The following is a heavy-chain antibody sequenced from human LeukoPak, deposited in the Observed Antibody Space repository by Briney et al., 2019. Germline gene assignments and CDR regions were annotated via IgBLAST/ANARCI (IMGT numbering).Heavy chain of an antibody. J-gene: IGHJ4*02. CDR3: AVVRQLVMIDY. Sequence: GGSLRLSCAASGFTFSSYWMHWVRQAPGKGLVWVSRINSDGSSTSYADSVKGRFTITRDNAKNTLYLQMNSLRAEDTAVYYCAVVRQLVMIDYWGQGTLVTVSS. D-gene: IGHD6-6*01. V-gene: IGHV3-74*01. CDR2: INSDGSST. CDR1: GFTFSSYW.